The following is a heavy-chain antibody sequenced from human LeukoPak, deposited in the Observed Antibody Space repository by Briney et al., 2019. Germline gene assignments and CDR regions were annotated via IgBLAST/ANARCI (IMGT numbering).Heavy chain of an antibody. D-gene: IGHD6-19*01. J-gene: IGHJ4*02. CDR2: ISTNTGNP. CDR3: AREGISGYSSGWYRGSFDY. V-gene: IGHV7-4-1*02. Sequence: ASVKVSCKASGYTFTSYAMNWVRQAPGQGLEWMGWISTNTGNPTYAQGFTGRFVFSLDTSVSTAYLQISSLKAEDTAVYYCAREGISGYSSGWYRGSFDYWGQGTLVTVSS. CDR1: GYTFTSYA.